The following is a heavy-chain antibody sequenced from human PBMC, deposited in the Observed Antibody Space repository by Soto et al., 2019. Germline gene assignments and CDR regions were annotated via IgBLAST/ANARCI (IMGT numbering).Heavy chain of an antibody. CDR2: IYSGGST. V-gene: IGHV3-66*02. CDR3: ARDIREGDAFDI. CDR1: GFTVSSNY. D-gene: IGHD5-12*01. J-gene: IGHJ3*02. Sequence: GGSLRLSCAASGFTVSSNYMSWVRQAPGKGLEWVSVIYSGGSTYYADSVKGRFTISRDNSKNTLYLQMNRLRAEDTAVYYCARDIREGDAFDIWGQGTMVTVSS.